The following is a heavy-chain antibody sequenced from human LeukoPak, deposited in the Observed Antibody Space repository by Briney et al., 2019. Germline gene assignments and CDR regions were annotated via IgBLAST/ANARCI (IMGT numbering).Heavy chain of an antibody. Sequence: GASVKVSCKASGYTFTDHHMHWVRQAPGQGLEWMGWIHPTSGDTKYVQKFQGRVTMTRDTSISTAYMQLSRLISDDTAVYYCARGFRVAGRAAFDYWGQGTLVTVSS. J-gene: IGHJ4*02. CDR1: GYTFTDHH. CDR2: IHPTSGDT. CDR3: ARGFRVAGRAAFDY. D-gene: IGHD6-19*01. V-gene: IGHV1-2*02.